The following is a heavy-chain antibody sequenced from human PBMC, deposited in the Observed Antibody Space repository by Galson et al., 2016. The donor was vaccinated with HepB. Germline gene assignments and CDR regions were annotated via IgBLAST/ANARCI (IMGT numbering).Heavy chain of an antibody. J-gene: IGHJ4*02. D-gene: IGHD3-3*01. V-gene: IGHV1-46*01. CDR1: GYTFTRNY. Sequence: SVKVSCKASGYTFTRNYVHWVRQAPGQGLEWMGVINPIGVSTMYAQKFQARVTVTMDTSTNTFYMELNSLRSEDTAVYYCARGGPPYDFWSSYFTYWGQGTLVTVSS. CDR2: INPIGVST. CDR3: ARGGPPYDFWSSYFTY.